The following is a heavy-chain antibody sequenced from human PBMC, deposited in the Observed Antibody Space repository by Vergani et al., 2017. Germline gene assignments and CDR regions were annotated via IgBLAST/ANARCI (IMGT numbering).Heavy chain of an antibody. CDR2: TIPMLGAT. Sequence: QVQLVQSGAEVKKPGSSVKVSCKASGGTFSSYAISWVRQAPGQGLEWMGRTIPMLGATNYAQKFQGRVTLTADESTSTAYMELRSLRSEDTAVYYCARQASYYYDRSGHYYEGWFDTWGQGTLVTVSS. CDR3: ARQASYYYDRSGHYYEGWFDT. D-gene: IGHD3-22*01. V-gene: IGHV1-69*13. CDR1: GGTFSSYA. J-gene: IGHJ5*02.